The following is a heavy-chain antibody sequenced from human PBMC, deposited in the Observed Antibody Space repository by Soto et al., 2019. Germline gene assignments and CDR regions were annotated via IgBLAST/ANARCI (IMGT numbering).Heavy chain of an antibody. V-gene: IGHV3-7*05. CDR2: IKNDGSKI. D-gene: IGHD6-13*01. Sequence: EVQLVESGGDLVQPGGSLRLSCAASGFSFGSSWMTWVRQAPGKGLEWVANIKNDGSKINYLDSVRGRLTVSRDNAKNSLYLEMNSLRAEDTALYYCARDVSPGSSSLYLDAFDIWGQGTMVTVSS. CDR3: ARDVSPGSSSLYLDAFDI. CDR1: GFSFGSSW. J-gene: IGHJ3*02.